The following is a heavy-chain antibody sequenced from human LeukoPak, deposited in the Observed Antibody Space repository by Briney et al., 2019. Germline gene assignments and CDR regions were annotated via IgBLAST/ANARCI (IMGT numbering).Heavy chain of an antibody. Sequence: PGGSLRLSCAASGFTFSSYGMHWVRQAPGKGLEWVAVIPSDGSNKYYADSVKGRFTISRDNSKNTLYLQVNSLRAEDTAVYYCAKDRGSGYLDYWGQGTLVTVSS. CDR1: GFTFSSYG. CDR3: AKDRGSGYLDY. CDR2: IPSDGSNK. V-gene: IGHV3-30*18. D-gene: IGHD6-19*01. J-gene: IGHJ4*02.